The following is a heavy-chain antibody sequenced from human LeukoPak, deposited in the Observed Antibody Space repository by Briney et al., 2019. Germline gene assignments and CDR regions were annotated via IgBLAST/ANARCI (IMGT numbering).Heavy chain of an antibody. CDR1: GYTFTGYY. D-gene: IGHD5-18*01. CDR3: ARDLVDTAMVVDY. Sequence: ASVKVSCKASGYTFTGYYMHWVRQAPGQGVEGMGWINPNSGGTNYAQKFQGRVTMTRDTSISTAYMELSRLRSDDTAVYYCARDLVDTAMVVDYWGPGTLVTVSS. V-gene: IGHV1-2*02. J-gene: IGHJ4*02. CDR2: INPNSGGT.